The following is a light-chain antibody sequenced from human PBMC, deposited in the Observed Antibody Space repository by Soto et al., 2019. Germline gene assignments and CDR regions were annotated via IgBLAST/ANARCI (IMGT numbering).Light chain of an antibody. CDR3: ATWDDSLNGV. V-gene: IGLV1-44*01. CDR1: NSDIGSNS. CDR2: TNN. Sequence: QSVLTQPPSVSGTPGQTVTISCSGSNSDIGSNSVNWYQHLPGTAPRVVIYTNNQRPSGVPDRFSGSKSGTSASLAISGLRSDDEADYYCATWDDSLNGVFGGGTQLTVL. J-gene: IGLJ3*02.